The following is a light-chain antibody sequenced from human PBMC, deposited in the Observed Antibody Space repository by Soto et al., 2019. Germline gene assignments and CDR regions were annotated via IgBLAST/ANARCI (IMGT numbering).Light chain of an antibody. V-gene: IGLV2-14*01. CDR3: SSYTSSSTVV. Sequence: QSALTQPASVSGSPGQSITISCTGTSSDVGGYNYVSWYQQHPGKAPKLMIYDVSNRPSGVSTRFSGSTSGNTASLTISGLQAEEEADYYCSSYTSSSTVVFGGGTKVTVL. CDR1: SSDVGGYNY. J-gene: IGLJ2*01. CDR2: DVS.